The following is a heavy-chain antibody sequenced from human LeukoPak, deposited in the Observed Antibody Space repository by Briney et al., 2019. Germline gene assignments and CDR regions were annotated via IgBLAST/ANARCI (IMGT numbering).Heavy chain of an antibody. CDR1: GGSISSYY. V-gene: IGHV4-59*01. D-gene: IGHD2-2*01. CDR2: IYYSGST. J-gene: IGHJ6*04. Sequence: PSETLSLTCTVSGGSISSYYWSWIRQPLGKGLEWIGYIYYSGSTNYNPSLKSRVTISVDTSKNQFSLKLSSVTAADTAVYYCARDGVVPAAISYYGMDVWGKGTTVTVSS. CDR3: ARDGVVPAAISYYGMDV.